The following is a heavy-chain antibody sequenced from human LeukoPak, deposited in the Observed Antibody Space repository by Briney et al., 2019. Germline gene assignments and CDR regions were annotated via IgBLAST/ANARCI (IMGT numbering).Heavy chain of an antibody. J-gene: IGHJ4*02. CDR2: ISGSGGST. CDR1: GFTFSSYA. V-gene: IGHV3-23*01. Sequence: GGSLRLSCAASGFTFSSYAMSWVRQAPGKGLEWVSAISGSGGSTYYADSVKGTFTIPIDNSKNTLYLQMNSLRAEDTAVYYCAKGYVGSGWYEYYFDYWGQGTLVTVSS. D-gene: IGHD6-19*01. CDR3: AKGYVGSGWYEYYFDY.